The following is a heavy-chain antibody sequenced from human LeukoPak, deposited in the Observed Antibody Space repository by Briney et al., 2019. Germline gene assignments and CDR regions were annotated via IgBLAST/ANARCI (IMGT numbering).Heavy chain of an antibody. V-gene: IGHV3-7*01. CDR1: GFTFSNYW. CDR2: IRRDESNK. J-gene: IGHJ5*02. Sequence: PGGSLRLSCAASGFTFSNYWMTWVRQAPGKGLEWVANIRRDESNKYYVDSVKGRFTISRDNSKNTLYLQMNSLRAEDTAVYYCAKDMVRVNWFDPWGQGTLVTVSS. D-gene: IGHD3-10*01. CDR3: AKDMVRVNWFDP.